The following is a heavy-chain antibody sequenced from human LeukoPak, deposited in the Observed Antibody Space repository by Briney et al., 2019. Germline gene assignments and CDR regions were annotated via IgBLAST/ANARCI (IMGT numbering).Heavy chain of an antibody. Sequence: AGRSLRLSCAASGFTFSDYYMSWIRQAPGKGLEWVSYISSSGSTIYYADSVKGRFTISRDNAKNSLYLQMNSLRAEDTAVYYCATHILFWSGLFDSWGQGALVSVSS. V-gene: IGHV3-11*01. J-gene: IGHJ4*02. CDR1: GFTFSDYY. CDR2: ISSSGSTI. D-gene: IGHD3-3*01. CDR3: ATHILFWSGLFDS.